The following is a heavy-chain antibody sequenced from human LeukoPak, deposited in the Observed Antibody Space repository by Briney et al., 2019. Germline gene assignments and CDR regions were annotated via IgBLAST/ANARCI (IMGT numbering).Heavy chain of an antibody. CDR3: ARVGLWLRSNGPIDY. D-gene: IGHD5-12*01. Sequence: PGGSLRLSCAASGFTFSSYSMNWVRQAPGKGLEWVSSISSSSSYIYYADSVKGRFTISRDNAKNSLYLQMNSLRAEDTALYYCARVGLWLRSNGPIDYWGQGTLVTVSS. V-gene: IGHV3-21*01. CDR1: GFTFSSYS. CDR2: ISSSSSYI. J-gene: IGHJ4*02.